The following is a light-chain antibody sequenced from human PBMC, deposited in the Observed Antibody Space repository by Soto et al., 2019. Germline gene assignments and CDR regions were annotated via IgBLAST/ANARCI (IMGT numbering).Light chain of an antibody. CDR2: DVS. CDR3: SSYTGISTYV. V-gene: IGLV2-14*01. J-gene: IGLJ1*01. CDR1: SSDVGGYKY. Sequence: QSVLTQPASVSGSPGQSIAISCTGTSSDVGGYKYVSWYQQHPGKAPKLVIYDVSNRPSGVSDRFSGSKSGNTASLTISGLQAEDEGDFYCSSYTGISTYVFGTGTKVTVL.